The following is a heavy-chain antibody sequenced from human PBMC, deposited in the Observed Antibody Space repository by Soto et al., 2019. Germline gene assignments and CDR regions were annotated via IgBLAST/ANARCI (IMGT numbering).Heavy chain of an antibody. J-gene: IGHJ3*02. V-gene: IGHV4-4*07. CDR3: ARTLRYFDWVGAFDI. D-gene: IGHD3-9*01. Sequence: SETLSLTCTVSGGSISSYYWSWIRQPAGKGLEWIGRIYTSGSTNYNPSLKSRVTMSVDTSKNQFSLKLSSVTAADTAVYYCARTLRYFDWVGAFDIWGQGTMVTVSS. CDR2: IYTSGST. CDR1: GGSISSYY.